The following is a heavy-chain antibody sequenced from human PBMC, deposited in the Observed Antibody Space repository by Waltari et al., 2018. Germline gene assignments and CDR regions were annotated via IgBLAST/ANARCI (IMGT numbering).Heavy chain of an antibody. CDR1: GGTFSSYA. D-gene: IGHD3-3*01. CDR3: AREKYDFWSGYLDY. J-gene: IGHJ4*02. CDR2: STPILGTA. V-gene: IGHV1-69*08. Sequence: QVQLVQSGAEVKKPGSSVKVSCKASGGTFSSYAISWVRQAPGQGLEWMGRSTPILGTANYAQKFQGRVTITADKSTSTAYMELSSLRSEDTAVYYCAREKYDFWSGYLDYWGQGTLVTVSS.